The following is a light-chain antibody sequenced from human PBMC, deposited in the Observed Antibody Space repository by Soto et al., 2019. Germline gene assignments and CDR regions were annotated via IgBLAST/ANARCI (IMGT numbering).Light chain of an antibody. CDR3: QQSYSALVA. V-gene: IGKV1-39*01. J-gene: IGKJ1*01. Sequence: DFQMTQSPSSLSASVGDRVTITCRATQSISRSLNWYQQKPGKAPELLIYAASSLQSGVPSWFSGSGSGTDFTLTISSLQPEDSATYYCQQSYSALVALGQGTKVDI. CDR1: QSISRS. CDR2: AAS.